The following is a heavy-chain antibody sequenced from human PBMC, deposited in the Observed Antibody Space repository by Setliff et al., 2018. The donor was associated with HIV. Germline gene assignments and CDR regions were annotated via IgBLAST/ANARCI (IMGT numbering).Heavy chain of an antibody. J-gene: IGHJ4*02. CDR2: MSTGGGIK. CDR3: ARELQWSRYSGREEEDY. D-gene: IGHD1-26*01. V-gene: IGHV3-30-3*01. Sequence: GGSLRLSCAATGFTFSSYVLHWVRQAPGKGLEWVAVMSTGGGIKICADSVKGRFTISRDKSKNTLYLQMNSLRAEDTAVYYCARELQWSRYSGREEEDYWGQGTLVTVSS. CDR1: GFTFSSYV.